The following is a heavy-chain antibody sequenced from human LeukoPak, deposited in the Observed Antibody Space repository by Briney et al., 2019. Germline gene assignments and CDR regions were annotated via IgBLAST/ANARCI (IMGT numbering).Heavy chain of an antibody. V-gene: IGHV1-18*01. Sequence: GASVKVSCKASGYTFTSYGISWVRQAPGQGLEWRGWISAYNGNTNYAQKLQGRVTMTTDTSTTTAYLELRSLTSDDAALYYCARLTGSGSYYKRLDYWGQGTLVTVSS. CDR3: ARLTGSGSYYKRLDY. CDR1: GYTFTSYG. D-gene: IGHD3-10*01. CDR2: ISAYNGNT. J-gene: IGHJ4*02.